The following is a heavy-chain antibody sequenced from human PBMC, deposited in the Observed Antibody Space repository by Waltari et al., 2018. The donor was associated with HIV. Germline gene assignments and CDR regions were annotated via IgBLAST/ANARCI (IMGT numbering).Heavy chain of an antibody. V-gene: IGHV1-69*12. CDR3: ASRYCSSTSCYYAFDI. Sequence: QVQLVQSGAEVKKPGSSVKVSCKASGGTFSSYAISWVRQAPGQGLEWMGGIIPIFGTAKYTKKFQVRVTITADESPSTAYMGLSSLRSEDTAVYYCASRYCSSTSCYYAFDIWGQGTMVTVSS. CDR1: GGTFSSYA. CDR2: IIPIFGTA. J-gene: IGHJ3*02. D-gene: IGHD2-2*01.